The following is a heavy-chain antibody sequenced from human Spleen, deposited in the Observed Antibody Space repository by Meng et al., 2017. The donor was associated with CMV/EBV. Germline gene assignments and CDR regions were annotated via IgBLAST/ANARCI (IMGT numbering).Heavy chain of an antibody. J-gene: IGHJ5*02. CDR1: GSTFASNS. D-gene: IGHD3-22*01. CDR3: AKVEGFMIVVWWFDP. Sequence: GSTFASNSMSWVRQAPGKGLKWVSGISGSGGSTYYADSVKGRFTISRDNSKNTLYLQMNSLRAEDTAVYYCAKVEGFMIVVWWFDPWGQGTLVTVSS. V-gene: IGHV3-23*01. CDR2: ISGSGGST.